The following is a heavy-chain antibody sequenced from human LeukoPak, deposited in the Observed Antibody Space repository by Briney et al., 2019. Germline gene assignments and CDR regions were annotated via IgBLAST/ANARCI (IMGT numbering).Heavy chain of an antibody. D-gene: IGHD3-10*01. V-gene: IGHV3-23*01. CDR1: GFTFSSYG. Sequence: PGGSLRLSCAGSGFTFSSYGMSWVRQAPGKGLEWVSAISGSGGSTYYADSVKGRFTTSRDNSENTLYLQMNRLRAEDTAVYYCAIGPAVRGVINYYFDYWGQGTLVTVSS. CDR3: AIGPAVRGVINYYFDY. CDR2: ISGSGGST. J-gene: IGHJ4*02.